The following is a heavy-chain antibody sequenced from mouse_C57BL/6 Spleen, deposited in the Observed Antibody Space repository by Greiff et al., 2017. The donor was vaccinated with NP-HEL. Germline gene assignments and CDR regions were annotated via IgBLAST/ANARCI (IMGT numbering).Heavy chain of an antibody. CDR3: ARDGNSYAMDY. CDR1: GFTFSSYA. CDR2: ISDGGSYT. D-gene: IGHD2-1*01. V-gene: IGHV5-4*01. J-gene: IGHJ4*01. Sequence: EVQLVESGGGLVKPGGSLKLSCAASGFTFSSYAMSWVRQTPEKRLEWVATISDGGSYTYYPDNVKGRFTISRDKAKNNLYLQMSHLKSEDTAMYYCARDGNSYAMDYWGQGTSVTVSS.